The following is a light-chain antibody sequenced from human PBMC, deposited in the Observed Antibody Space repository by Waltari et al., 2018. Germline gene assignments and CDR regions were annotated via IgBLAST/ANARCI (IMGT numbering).Light chain of an antibody. CDR1: QSISSY. Sequence: DIQMTQSPSSLSASVGDRVTITCRPSQSISSYLNWYQQKPGKDPKLLIYGASSLQSGVPSRFSGSGAGTDFTLTISSLQPEDFATYYCQQSYSTLWTFGQGTKVEIK. V-gene: IGKV1-39*01. CDR3: QQSYSTLWT. J-gene: IGKJ1*01. CDR2: GAS.